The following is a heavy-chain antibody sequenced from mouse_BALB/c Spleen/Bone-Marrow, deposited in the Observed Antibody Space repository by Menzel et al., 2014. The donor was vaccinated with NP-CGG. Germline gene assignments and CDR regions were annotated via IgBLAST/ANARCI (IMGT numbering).Heavy chain of an antibody. V-gene: IGHV14-4*02. J-gene: IGHJ4*01. Sequence: VQLQQSGAELVRSGASVKLSCTASGFDIKDYYMHWVKQRPEQGLEWIGWIDPENGDTEYAPKFQGKATMTAETSSNTAYLQLSSLTSEDTAVYYCNGNYYAMDYWGQGTSVTVSS. CDR1: GFDIKDYY. D-gene: IGHD2-1*01. CDR3: NGNYYAMDY. CDR2: IDPENGDT.